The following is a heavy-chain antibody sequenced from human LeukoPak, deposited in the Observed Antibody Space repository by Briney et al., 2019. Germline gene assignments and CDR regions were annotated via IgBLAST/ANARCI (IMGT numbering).Heavy chain of an antibody. Sequence: SETLSLTCAVYGGSFSGYYWSWIRQPPGKGLEWIGEINHSGSTNYNPSLKSRVTISVDTSKNQFSLKLSSVTAADTAVYYCAREPGTYYYGSGSYDGIDYWGQGTLVTVSS. D-gene: IGHD3-10*01. CDR3: AREPGTYYYGSGSYDGIDY. CDR1: GGSFSGYY. CDR2: INHSGST. V-gene: IGHV4-34*01. J-gene: IGHJ4*02.